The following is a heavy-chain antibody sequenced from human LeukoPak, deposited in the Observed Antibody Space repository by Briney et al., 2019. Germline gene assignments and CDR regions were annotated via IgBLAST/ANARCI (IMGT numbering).Heavy chain of an antibody. Sequence: GGSLRLSCAASGFTFSNAWMTWVRQAPGKGLEGVGRIKSKTGGGTTDFSAPVKRRFTISRDDSKNTLYLQMNSLKTEDTAVYYCTTEADSGSHIDYWGQGTLVTVSS. V-gene: IGHV3-15*01. J-gene: IGHJ4*02. D-gene: IGHD1-26*01. CDR3: TTEADSGSHIDY. CDR2: IKSKTGGGTT. CDR1: GFTFSNAW.